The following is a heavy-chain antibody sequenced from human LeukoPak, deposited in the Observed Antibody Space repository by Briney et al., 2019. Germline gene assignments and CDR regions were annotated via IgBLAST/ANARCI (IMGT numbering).Heavy chain of an antibody. CDR1: GGSISGYY. D-gene: IGHD6-13*01. CDR2: FYFSGRA. J-gene: IGHJ4*02. Sequence: SETLSPTCTVSGGSISGYYWTWIAQSPGKGREGCGYFYFSGRAKHNPSLQSRVTISLDTTKKPFSLKLRSVTAEDTAVYYCATTGATAPSSASWFNIEYWGQGTLVPVSS. CDR3: ATTGATAPSSASWFNIEY. V-gene: IGHV4-59*08.